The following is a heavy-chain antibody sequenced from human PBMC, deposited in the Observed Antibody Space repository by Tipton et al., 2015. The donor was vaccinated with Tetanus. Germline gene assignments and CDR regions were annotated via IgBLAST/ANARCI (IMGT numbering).Heavy chain of an antibody. D-gene: IGHD2-8*01. Sequence: QLVQSGAEVKKPGESLKISCKGSGYSFSSYWIVWVRQMPGKGLEWMGIIYPDDSDIRYSPSFQGQVTISADKSITTAYLQWSSLKASDTAMYYCARAHCTDGVCNFDFWGQGALVTVAS. CDR1: GYSFSSYW. CDR3: ARAHCTDGVCNFDF. CDR2: IYPDDSDI. J-gene: IGHJ4*02. V-gene: IGHV5-51*01.